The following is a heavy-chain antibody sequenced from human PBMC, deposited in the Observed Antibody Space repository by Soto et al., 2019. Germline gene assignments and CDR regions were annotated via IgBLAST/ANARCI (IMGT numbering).Heavy chain of an antibody. CDR2: ISYSGST. V-gene: IGHV4-30-4*01. J-gene: IGHJ6*02. CDR1: GGSIISGDYY. Sequence: SETLSLTCIVSGGSIISGDYYWSWIRQPPGKGLEWIGYISYSGSTYYNPSLKGRATISVDTSKNQFSLKLSSVIAADTAVYYCVRDTMEADASYYYALDVWGQGTTVTVS. CDR3: VRDTMEADASYYYALDV. D-gene: IGHD2-8*01.